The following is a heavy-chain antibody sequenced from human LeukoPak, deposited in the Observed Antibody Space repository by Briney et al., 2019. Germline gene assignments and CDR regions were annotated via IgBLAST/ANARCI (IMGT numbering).Heavy chain of an antibody. Sequence: PGGSLRLSCAASGFTFSSYGMHWVRQAPGKGLEWVAVIWYDGSNKYYADSVKGRFTISRDNSKNTLYLQMNSLRAEDTAVYYCARDLCSSTSCYSPGAIWGQGTMVTVSS. J-gene: IGHJ3*02. CDR3: ARDLCSSTSCYSPGAI. CDR2: IWYDGSNK. D-gene: IGHD2-2*01. CDR1: GFTFSSYG. V-gene: IGHV3-33*01.